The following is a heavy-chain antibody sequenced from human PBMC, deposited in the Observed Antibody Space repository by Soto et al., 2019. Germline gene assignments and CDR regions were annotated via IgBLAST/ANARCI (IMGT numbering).Heavy chain of an antibody. D-gene: IGHD3-9*01. CDR3: SKDAPYYDILNGDTEYFQH. J-gene: IGHJ1*01. V-gene: IGHV3-23*01. Sequence: EVQLLESGGGLVQPGGSLRLSCAASGFTFSSYAMSWVRQAPGKGLEWVSAISGSGGSTYYADSVKGRFTISRDNSNNTLYLQMNSLRAEDTAVYYCSKDAPYYDILNGDTEYFQHWGQGTLVTVSS. CDR2: ISGSGGST. CDR1: GFTFSSYA.